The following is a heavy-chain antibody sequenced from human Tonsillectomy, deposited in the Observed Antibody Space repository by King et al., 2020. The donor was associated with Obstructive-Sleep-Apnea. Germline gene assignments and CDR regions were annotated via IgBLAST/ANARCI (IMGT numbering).Heavy chain of an antibody. V-gene: IGHV3-30*04. CDR3: AREAVTGGAFDY. D-gene: IGHD1-26*01. CDR2: ISYDGTNK. J-gene: IGHJ4*02. Sequence: VQLVESGGGVVQPGRSLRLSCAASGFTFSSYAMHWVRQAPGKGLEWVAVISYDGTNKYYAGSVKGRFTISRDNSKYTLFLQMNSLRGEDKTIYYCAREAVTGGAFDYWGQGTLVTVSS. CDR1: GFTFSSYA.